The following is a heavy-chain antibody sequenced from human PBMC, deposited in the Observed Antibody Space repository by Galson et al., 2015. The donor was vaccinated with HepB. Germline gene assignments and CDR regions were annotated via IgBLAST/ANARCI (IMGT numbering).Heavy chain of an antibody. CDR2: INPSGGST. CDR1: GYTFTSYH. Sequence: SVKVSCKASGYTFTSYHMHWVRQAPGQGLEWMGIINPSGGSTSYAQKFQGRVTMTRDTSTSTVYMELSSLRSEDTAVYYCARLSYCSGGSCLAPVDYWGQGTLVTVSS. J-gene: IGHJ4*02. V-gene: IGHV1-46*01. CDR3: ARLSYCSGGSCLAPVDY. D-gene: IGHD2-15*01.